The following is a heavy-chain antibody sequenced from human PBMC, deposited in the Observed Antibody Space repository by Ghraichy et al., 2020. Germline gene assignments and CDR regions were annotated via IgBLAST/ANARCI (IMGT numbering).Heavy chain of an antibody. CDR2: INHSGST. D-gene: IGHD3-3*01. V-gene: IGHV4-34*01. J-gene: IGHJ3*02. CDR3: ARVSPSSLYDFWSGYYRYDAFDI. CDR1: GGSFSGYY. Sequence: SETLSLTCAVYGGSFSGYYWSWIRQPPGKGLEWIGEINHSGSTNYNPSLKSRVTISVDTSKNQFSLKLSSVTAADTAVYYCARVSPSSLYDFWSGYYRYDAFDIWGQGTMVTVSS.